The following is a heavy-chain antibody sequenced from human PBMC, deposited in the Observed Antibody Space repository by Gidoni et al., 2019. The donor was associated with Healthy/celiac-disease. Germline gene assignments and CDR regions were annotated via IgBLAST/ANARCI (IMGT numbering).Heavy chain of an antibody. Sequence: QVQLHESGPGLVKPSETLSLTCTVSGGSIRSYYWSWIRQPAGKGLEWIGRIYTSGSTNYNPSLKSRITMSIDASKNQFSLKLSSVTAADTAVYYCAREVAAERSPWFFDLWGRGTLVTVSS. J-gene: IGHJ2*01. D-gene: IGHD2-2*01. V-gene: IGHV4-4*07. CDR2: IYTSGST. CDR3: AREVAAERSPWFFDL. CDR1: GGSIRSYY.